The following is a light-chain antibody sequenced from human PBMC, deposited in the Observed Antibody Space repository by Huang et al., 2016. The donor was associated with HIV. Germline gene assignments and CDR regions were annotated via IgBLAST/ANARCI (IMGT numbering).Light chain of an antibody. CDR2: WAS. CDR1: QSVLYSSNNNNY. J-gene: IGKJ4*01. V-gene: IGKV4-1*01. Sequence: DIVMTQSPDSLAVSLGERATINCKSSQSVLYSSNNNNYLAWYQQKPGQSPKLLIYWASTRESGVPDRFSGSGSETDFTLTISSLQAEDVAVYYCQQYYSSPLTFGGGTKVEIK. CDR3: QQYYSSPLT.